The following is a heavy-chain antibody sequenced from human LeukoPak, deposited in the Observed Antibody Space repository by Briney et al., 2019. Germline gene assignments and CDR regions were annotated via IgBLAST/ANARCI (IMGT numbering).Heavy chain of an antibody. Sequence: GESLKISCKGSGYSFSTYRINWVRQMPGKGLEWMGKIVPSDFYTDYSPSFQGHVTISADTSINTAFLQWSSLKTSDTAIYYCASSIAAAGIGQNTFDIWGQGTVVAVSS. CDR3: ASSIAAAGIGQNTFDI. J-gene: IGHJ3*02. D-gene: IGHD6-13*01. CDR1: GYSFSTYR. CDR2: IVPSDFYT. V-gene: IGHV5-10-1*01.